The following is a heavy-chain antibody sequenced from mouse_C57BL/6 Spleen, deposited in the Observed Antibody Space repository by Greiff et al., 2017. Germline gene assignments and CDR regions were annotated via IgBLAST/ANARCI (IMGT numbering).Heavy chain of an antibody. CDR1: GFTFSDYG. J-gene: IGHJ2*01. CDR2: ISSGSSTI. Sequence: EVMLVESGGGLVKPGGSLKLSCAASGFTFSDYGMNWVRQAPEKGLEWVAYISSGSSTIYYADKVKGRFTISRDNATNTLFLQMTSLRSDDTAMYYCASDSSGYGDYFDYWGQGTTLTVAS. CDR3: ASDSSGYGDYFDY. V-gene: IGHV5-17*01. D-gene: IGHD3-2*02.